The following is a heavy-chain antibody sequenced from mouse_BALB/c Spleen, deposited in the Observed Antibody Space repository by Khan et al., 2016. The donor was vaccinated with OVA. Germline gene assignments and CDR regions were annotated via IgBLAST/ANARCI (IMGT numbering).Heavy chain of an antibody. Sequence: QVRLQQSGAELVKPGASVKLSCKASGYTFTNYYMYWMKQRPGQGLEWIGEINPNNGGTNFNEKFKSKATLTVDKSSSTAYMQLSSLTSEDSAVYYCTRSGYGSFAYWGQGTLVTVSA. V-gene: IGHV1S81*02. CDR3: TRSGYGSFAY. J-gene: IGHJ3*01. CDR2: INPNNGGT. D-gene: IGHD2-2*01. CDR1: GYTFTNYY.